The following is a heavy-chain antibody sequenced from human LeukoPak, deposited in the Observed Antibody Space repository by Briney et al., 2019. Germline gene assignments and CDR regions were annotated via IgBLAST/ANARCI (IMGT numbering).Heavy chain of an antibody. Sequence: GESLKISCKASGYTFTTYWIGWARQMPGKGLEWMEIVYGDDSDTRYSPSFQGQVTISADKSTTTAYLQWSSLKASDTAIYYCARRGIRDGYNYADYWGQGTLVTVSS. V-gene: IGHV5-51*01. CDR3: ARRGIRDGYNYADY. D-gene: IGHD5-24*01. J-gene: IGHJ4*02. CDR2: VYGDDSDT. CDR1: GYTFTTYW.